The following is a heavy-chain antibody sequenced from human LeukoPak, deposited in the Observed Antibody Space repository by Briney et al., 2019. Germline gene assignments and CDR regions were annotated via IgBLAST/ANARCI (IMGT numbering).Heavy chain of an antibody. Sequence: SETLSLTCTVSGGSISDYYWSWIRQPPGKGLEWIGYIYYSGSTNYNPSLRSRVTISVDTSKNQFPLKLSSVTAADTAVYYCARDLRYDSSGWAFDFWGQGTLVTVSS. J-gene: IGHJ4*02. CDR2: IYYSGST. CDR3: ARDLRYDSSGWAFDF. CDR1: GGSISDYY. D-gene: IGHD3-22*01. V-gene: IGHV4-59*01.